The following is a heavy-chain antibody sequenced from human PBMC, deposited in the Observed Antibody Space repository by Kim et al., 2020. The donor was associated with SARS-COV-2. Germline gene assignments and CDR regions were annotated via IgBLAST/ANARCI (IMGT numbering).Heavy chain of an antibody. CDR1: GGTFSSYA. CDR3: ARFGFVVVPEMQLEPYYYGMDV. CDR2: IIPIFGTA. J-gene: IGHJ6*02. V-gene: IGHV1-69*13. Sequence: SVKVSCKASGGTFSSYAISWVRQAPGQGLEWMGGIIPIFGTANYAQKFQGRVTITADESTSTAYMELSSLRSEDTAVYYCARFGFVVVPEMQLEPYYYGMDVWGQGTTVTVSS. D-gene: IGHD2-2*01.